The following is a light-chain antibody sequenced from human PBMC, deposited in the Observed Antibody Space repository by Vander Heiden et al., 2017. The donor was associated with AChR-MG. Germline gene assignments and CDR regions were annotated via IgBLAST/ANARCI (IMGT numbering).Light chain of an antibody. J-gene: IGKJ1*01. CDR3: QQRSDWPRT. V-gene: IGKV3-11*01. Sequence: EIVLTQSPATLSLSPGARASLSCRASQSVSSDLAWFQHKPGQAPRLLIFGSSNRATGIPARFSGSGSGTDFTLTITGLESEDFAVYYCQQRSDWPRTFGPGTKVEIK. CDR1: QSVSSD. CDR2: GSS.